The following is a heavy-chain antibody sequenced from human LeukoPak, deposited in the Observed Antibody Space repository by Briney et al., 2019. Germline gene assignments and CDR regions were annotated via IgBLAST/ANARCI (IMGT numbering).Heavy chain of an antibody. Sequence: GGSLRLSCAASGFTVSSYAMHWVRQAPGKGLEWVAVISYDGSNKYYADSVKGRFTISRDNSKNTLYLQMNSLRAEDTAVYYCARGTLFTMIPFDYWGQGTLVTVSS. CDR1: GFTVSSYA. CDR3: ARGTLFTMIPFDY. V-gene: IGHV3-30*04. D-gene: IGHD3-22*01. CDR2: ISYDGSNK. J-gene: IGHJ4*02.